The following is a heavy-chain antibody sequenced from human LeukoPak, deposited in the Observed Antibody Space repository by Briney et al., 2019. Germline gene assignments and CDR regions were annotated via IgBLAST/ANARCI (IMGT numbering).Heavy chain of an antibody. D-gene: IGHD6-13*01. CDR3: ARGSSSSTPYDY. V-gene: IGHV4-59*12. Sequence: SETLSLTCTVSGGSISSYYWSWIRQPPGKGLEWIGYIYYSGSTNYNPSLKSRVTISVDTSKNQFSLKLSSVTAADTAVYYCARGSSSSTPYDYWGQGTLVTVSS. CDR2: IYYSGST. CDR1: GGSISSYY. J-gene: IGHJ4*02.